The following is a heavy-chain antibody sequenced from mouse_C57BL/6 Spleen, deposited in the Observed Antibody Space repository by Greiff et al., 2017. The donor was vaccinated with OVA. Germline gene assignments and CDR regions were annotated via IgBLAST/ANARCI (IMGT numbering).Heavy chain of an antibody. Sequence: QVQLQQSGPELVKPGASVKISCKASGYAFSSSWMNWVKQRPGKGLEWIGRIYPGDGDTNYNGKFKGKATLTADKSSSTAYMQLSSLTSEDSAVYFCARSGGNYDWGQGTLVTVSA. CDR1: GYAFSSSW. V-gene: IGHV1-82*01. CDR3: ARSGGNYD. CDR2: IYPGDGDT. J-gene: IGHJ3*01. D-gene: IGHD2-1*01.